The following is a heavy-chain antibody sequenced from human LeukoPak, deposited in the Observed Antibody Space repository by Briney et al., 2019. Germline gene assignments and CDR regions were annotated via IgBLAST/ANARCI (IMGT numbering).Heavy chain of an antibody. J-gene: IGHJ4*02. D-gene: IGHD1-20*01. Sequence: SETLSLTCTVSGGSISSYYWSWIRQPPGKGLEWIGYIYYSGSTNYNPSLKSRVTISVDTSKNQFSLKLSSVTAADTAVYYCARFGLTGRRDGYFDYWGQGTLVTVSS. V-gene: IGHV4-59*12. CDR1: GGSISSYY. CDR2: IYYSGST. CDR3: ARFGLTGRRDGYFDY.